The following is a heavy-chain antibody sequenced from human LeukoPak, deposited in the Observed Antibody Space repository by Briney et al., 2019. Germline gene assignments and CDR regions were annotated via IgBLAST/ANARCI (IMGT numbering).Heavy chain of an antibody. D-gene: IGHD6-13*01. V-gene: IGHV4-30-4*01. CDR1: PYSTTSYF. J-gene: IGHJ4*02. CDR2: IYYGGSS. CDR3: ARGLGSSWYGD. Sequence: PSETLSLTCTVSPYSTTSYFLSWIRQPPGKGLEWIGYIYYGGSSYYNPSLKSRLIISVDTSKNQFSLKLSSVTAADTAVYYCARGLGSSWYGDWGQGTLVTVSS.